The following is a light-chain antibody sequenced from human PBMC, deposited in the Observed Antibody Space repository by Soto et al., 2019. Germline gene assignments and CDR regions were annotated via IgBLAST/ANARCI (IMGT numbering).Light chain of an antibody. Sequence: ILLTQSPGTLSLSPGDRATLSCRASQSVSNKYLAWYQQKPGQAPRLLIYGASTRATGIPDRFSGSGSGTDFTLTISSLQSEDFAVYYCQQYNNWPPTFGQGTKVDIK. CDR1: QSVSNKY. J-gene: IGKJ1*01. V-gene: IGKV3D-15*01. CDR2: GAS. CDR3: QQYNNWPPT.